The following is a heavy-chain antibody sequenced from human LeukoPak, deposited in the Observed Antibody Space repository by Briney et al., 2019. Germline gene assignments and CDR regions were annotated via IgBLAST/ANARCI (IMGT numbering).Heavy chain of an antibody. D-gene: IGHD3-10*02. CDR1: GYTLSGYY. J-gene: IGHJ4*02. CDR2: INPDSGGT. CDR3: ARDVLLFGEGYFDY. Sequence: ASVKVSCKASGYTLSGYYIHWVRQAPGQGLEWMGWINPDSGGTNDAQKFQGRVTMTRDTSLRTAYMELSGLRSDDTAVYHCARDVLLFGEGYFDYWGQGTLVTVSS. V-gene: IGHV1-2*02.